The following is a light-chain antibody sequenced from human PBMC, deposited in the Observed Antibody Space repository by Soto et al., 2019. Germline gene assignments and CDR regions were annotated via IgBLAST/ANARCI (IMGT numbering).Light chain of an antibody. CDR1: QSVSSN. CDR3: QPYNNWPLT. CDR2: GAS. V-gene: IGKV3-15*01. Sequence: EILMTQSPATVSVSPGEGATLSCRASQSVSSNLAWYQQKPGQAPRLLIYGASTRATGIPARFSGSGSGTEFTLTITSLQSEDFAVYYCQPYNNWPLTFGGGTKVDIK. J-gene: IGKJ4*01.